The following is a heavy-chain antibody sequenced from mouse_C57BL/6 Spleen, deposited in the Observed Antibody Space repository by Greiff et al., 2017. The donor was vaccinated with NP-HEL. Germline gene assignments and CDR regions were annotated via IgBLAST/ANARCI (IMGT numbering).Heavy chain of an antibody. CDR1: GYTFTDYY. Sequence: EVQLQQSGPVLVKPGASVKMSCKASGYTFTDYYMNWVKQSHGKSLEWIGVINPYNGGTSYNQKFKGKATLTVDKSSSTAYMELNSLTAEDSAVYYCARGDYYGSSYVAMDYWGQGTSVTVSS. CDR3: ARGDYYGSSYVAMDY. CDR2: INPYNGGT. J-gene: IGHJ4*01. V-gene: IGHV1-19*01. D-gene: IGHD1-1*01.